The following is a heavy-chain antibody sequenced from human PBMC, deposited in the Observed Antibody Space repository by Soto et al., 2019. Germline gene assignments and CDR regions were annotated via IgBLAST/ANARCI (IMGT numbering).Heavy chain of an antibody. D-gene: IGHD1-1*01. CDR3: ARDRVTGTTHAFDI. CDR2: IYYSGST. CDR1: GGSISSYY. Sequence: QVQLQESGSGLVKPSETLSLTCTVSGGSISSYYWSWIRQPPGKGLEWIGYIYYSGSTNYNPSLKSRVTISVDTSKNQFSLKLSSVTAADTAVYYCARDRVTGTTHAFDIWGQGTMVTVSS. V-gene: IGHV4-59*01. J-gene: IGHJ3*02.